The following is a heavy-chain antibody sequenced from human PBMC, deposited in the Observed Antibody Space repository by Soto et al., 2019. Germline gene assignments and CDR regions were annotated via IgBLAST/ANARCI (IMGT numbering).Heavy chain of an antibody. D-gene: IGHD6-13*01. CDR2: IYYSGST. J-gene: IGHJ5*02. CDR1: GGSISSYY. V-gene: IGHV4-59*01. CDR3: AIFLKQQLVPDRFDP. Sequence: SETLSLTCTVSGGSISSYYWSWIRQPPGKGLEWIGYIYYSGSTNYNPSLKSRVTISVDTSKNQFSLKLSSVTAADTAVYYCAIFLKQQLVPDRFDPWGQGTLVTVSS.